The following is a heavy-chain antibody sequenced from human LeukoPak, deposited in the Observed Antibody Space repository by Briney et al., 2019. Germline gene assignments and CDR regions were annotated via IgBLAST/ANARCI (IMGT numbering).Heavy chain of an antibody. V-gene: IGHV5-51*01. CDR2: FYPGDSDT. D-gene: IGHD3-10*01. Sequence: GESLEISCKGSGYSFSTYWIAWVRQMPGKGLEWMGIFYPGDSDTRYSPSFQGQVTISADKSISTAYLQWSSLKASDTAMYYCARGRGPYYMDVWGKGTTVTVSS. J-gene: IGHJ6*03. CDR1: GYSFSTYW. CDR3: ARGRGPYYMDV.